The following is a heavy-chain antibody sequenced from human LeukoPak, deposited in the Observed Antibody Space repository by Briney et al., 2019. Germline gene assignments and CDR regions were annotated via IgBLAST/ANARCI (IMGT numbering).Heavy chain of an antibody. V-gene: IGHV3-30*04. J-gene: IGHJ4*02. CDR1: GFTFSSYA. D-gene: IGHD2/OR15-2a*01. CDR3: ARDDTYYFDY. CDR2: ISYDGSNK. Sequence: GGSLRLSCAASGFTFSSYAMHWVRQAPGKGLEWVAVISYDGSNKYYADSVKGRFTISRDNSKNTLYPQMNSLRAEDTAVYYCARDDTYYFDYWGQGTLVTVSS.